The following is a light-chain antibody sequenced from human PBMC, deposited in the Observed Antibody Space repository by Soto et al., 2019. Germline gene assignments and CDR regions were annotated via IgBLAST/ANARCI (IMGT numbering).Light chain of an antibody. J-gene: IGKJ1*01. Sequence: IVRPQSPVPLSVSPGERATLSCRASQSVSSNLAWYQQKPGQAPSLLIYGAFTRATGIPARFSGTGSGTEFTLTISSLQSEDFALYYCQQCNDWPLTFGQGTKVDIK. CDR3: QQCNDWPLT. V-gene: IGKV3D-15*01. CDR1: QSVSSN. CDR2: GAF.